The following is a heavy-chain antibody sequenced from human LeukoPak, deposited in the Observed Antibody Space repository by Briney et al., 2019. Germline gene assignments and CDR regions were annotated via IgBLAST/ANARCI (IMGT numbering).Heavy chain of an antibody. J-gene: IGHJ5*02. D-gene: IGHD3-22*01. CDR3: AKAPGNYYYDINWFDP. CDR1: GFTFSSYA. CDR2: ISYDGSNK. V-gene: IGHV3-30-3*01. Sequence: PGGSLRLSCAASGFTFSSYAMHWVRQAPGKGLEWVAVISYDGSNKYYADSVKGRFTISRDNSKSTLYLQMNSLRAEDTAIYYCAKAPGNYYYDINWFDPWGQGTLVTVSS.